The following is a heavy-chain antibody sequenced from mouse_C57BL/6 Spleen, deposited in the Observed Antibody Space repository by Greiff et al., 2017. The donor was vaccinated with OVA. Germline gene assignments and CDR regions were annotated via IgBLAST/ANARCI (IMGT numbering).Heavy chain of an antibody. CDR1: GYTFTSYW. CDR3: ARDTGLGRDD. J-gene: IGHJ4*01. V-gene: IGHV1-50*01. Sequence: VQLQQPGAELVKPGASVKLSCKASGYTFTSYWMQWVKQRPGQGLEWIGEIDPSDSCTNYNQKFKGKATLTVDTSSSTAYMQLRRLTSEDSAVYYCARDTGLGRDDWGQGTSVTVSS. CDR2: IDPSDSCT. D-gene: IGHD4-1*01.